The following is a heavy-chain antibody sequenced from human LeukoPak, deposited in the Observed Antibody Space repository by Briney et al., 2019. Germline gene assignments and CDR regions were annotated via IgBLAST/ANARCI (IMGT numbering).Heavy chain of an antibody. CDR2: INSDGSST. D-gene: IGHD1-1*01. J-gene: IGHJ3*02. V-gene: IGHV3-74*01. CDR3: ARVGYDYNWYDAFDI. CDR1: GFTFSSYW. Sequence: GRSLRLSCAASGFTFSSYWMHWVRQAPGKGLVWVSRINSDGSSTTYADSVKGRFTISRDNSKNTLFLQMNSLRPEDTAVYYCARVGYDYNWYDAFDIWGQAQWSPSLQ.